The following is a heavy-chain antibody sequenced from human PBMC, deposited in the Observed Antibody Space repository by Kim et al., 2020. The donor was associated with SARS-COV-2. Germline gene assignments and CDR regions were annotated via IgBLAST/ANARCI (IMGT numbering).Heavy chain of an antibody. Sequence: KGRFTISRDNAKNSLYLQMNSLRAEDTAVYYCARGTPLDYYDSSGYYYGYWGQGTLVTVSS. V-gene: IGHV3-7*04. D-gene: IGHD3-22*01. J-gene: IGHJ4*02. CDR3: ARGTPLDYYDSSGYYYGY.